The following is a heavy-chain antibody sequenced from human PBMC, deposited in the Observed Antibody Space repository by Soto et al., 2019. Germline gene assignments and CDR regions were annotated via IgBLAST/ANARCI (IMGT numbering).Heavy chain of an antibody. CDR2: INHSGST. J-gene: IGHJ5*02. D-gene: IGHD6-13*01. CDR3: ARPSGTSNNWFDP. Sequence: SETLSLTCAVYGGPFSGYYWSWIRQPPGKGLEWIGEINHSGSTNYNPSLKSRVTISVDTSKNQFSLKLSSVTAADTAVYYCARPSGTSNNWFDPWGQGTLVTVSS. V-gene: IGHV4-34*01. CDR1: GGPFSGYY.